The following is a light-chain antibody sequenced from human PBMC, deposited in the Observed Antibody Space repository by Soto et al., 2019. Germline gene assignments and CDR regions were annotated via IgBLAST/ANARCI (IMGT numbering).Light chain of an antibody. Sequence: DIQMTQSPSTVSEYVGDSITIPFRASQSITTWLAWYQERPGKAPKLLXYDVSSLQSGVPSRFSRGGSWTEFTLIISSLQPDDFAAYYCQHYKMYSPWTFGQGTKVDIK. V-gene: IGKV1-5*01. CDR2: DVS. CDR3: QHYKMYSPWT. J-gene: IGKJ1*01. CDR1: QSITTW.